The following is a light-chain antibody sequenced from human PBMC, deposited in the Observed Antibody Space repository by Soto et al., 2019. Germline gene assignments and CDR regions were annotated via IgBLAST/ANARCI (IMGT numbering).Light chain of an antibody. CDR1: SSNIGAGYD. J-gene: IGLJ2*01. CDR2: GNI. CDR3: QTYDTGVSGSI. Sequence: QPVLTQPPSVSGAPGQRVAISCAGTSSNIGAGYDVHWYQHLPGTAPKLLIFGNINRPAGVPDRFSGSKSGTSASLAITGLQAADEGYYYCQTYDTGVSGSIFGGGTKVTVL. V-gene: IGLV1-40*01.